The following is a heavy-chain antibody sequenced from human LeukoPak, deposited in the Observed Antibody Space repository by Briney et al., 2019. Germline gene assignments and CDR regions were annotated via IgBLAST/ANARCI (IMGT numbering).Heavy chain of an antibody. J-gene: IGHJ3*02. CDR2: IYYSGST. CDR3: ARVGRIVGAAQDAFDI. D-gene: IGHD1-26*01. Sequence: ASETLSLTCTVSGGSISSDDYYWSWIRQPPGKGLEWIGYIYYSGSTYYNPSLKSRVTISVDTSENQFSLKLSSVTAADTAVYYCARVGRIVGAAQDAFDIWGQGTMVTVSS. CDR1: GGSISSDDYY. V-gene: IGHV4-30-4*08.